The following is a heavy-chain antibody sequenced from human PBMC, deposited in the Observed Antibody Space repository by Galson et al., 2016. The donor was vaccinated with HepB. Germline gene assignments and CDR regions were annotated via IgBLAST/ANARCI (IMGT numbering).Heavy chain of an antibody. CDR3: TTGVWTANHDGY. D-gene: IGHD3/OR15-3a*01. CDR2: ITDSYITL. Sequence: SLRLSCAASGFTFRSFSMKWVRQAPGEGLEWLSYITDSYITLYYTDYAAPVRGRFSISGDDSKNTLYLQMNSLKIEDTAVYYCTTGVWTANHDGYWGQGTLVTVSS. V-gene: IGHV3-48*01. CDR1: GFTFRSFS. J-gene: IGHJ4*02.